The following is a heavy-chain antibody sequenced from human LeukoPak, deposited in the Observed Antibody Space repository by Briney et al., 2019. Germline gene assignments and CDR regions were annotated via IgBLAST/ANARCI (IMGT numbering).Heavy chain of an antibody. D-gene: IGHD3-9*01. Sequence: ASVKVSCTASGYTFTSYAMNWVRQALGQGLEWMGWINTNTGNPTYAQGFTGRFVFSLDTSVSTAYLQISSLKAEDTAVYYCARHPDILTGYPYVDGMDVWGQGTTVTVSS. V-gene: IGHV7-4-1*02. CDR2: INTNTGNP. CDR1: GYTFTSYA. J-gene: IGHJ6*02. CDR3: ARHPDILTGYPYVDGMDV.